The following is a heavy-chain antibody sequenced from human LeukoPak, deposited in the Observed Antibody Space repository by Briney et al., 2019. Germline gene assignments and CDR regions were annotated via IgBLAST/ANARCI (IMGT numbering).Heavy chain of an antibody. J-gene: IGHJ4*02. CDR3: ARGPPSWSGPIDY. CDR2: ISSSSSYI. CDR1: GFTFSSYS. D-gene: IGHD6-13*01. V-gene: IGHV3-21*01. Sequence: GGSLRLSCAASGFTFSSYSMNWVRQAPGKGLEWVSSISSSSSYIYYADSVKGRFTIPRDNAKNSLYLQMNSLRAEDTAVYYCARGPPSWSGPIDYWGQGTLVTVSS.